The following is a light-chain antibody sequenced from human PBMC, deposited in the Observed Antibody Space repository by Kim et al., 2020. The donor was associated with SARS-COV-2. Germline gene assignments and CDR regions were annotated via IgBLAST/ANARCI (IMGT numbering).Light chain of an antibody. J-gene: IGLJ3*02. Sequence: SYELTQPLSVSVALGQTATIAYEGNNIGTKNVHWFQQKPGQAPVLVISRDSNRPSAIPERFSGSNSGNTATLTISRAQPGDETDSYCQVWDSSTGAFGGGTKLTVL. CDR1: NIGTKN. V-gene: IGLV3-9*01. CDR3: QVWDSSTGA. CDR2: RDS.